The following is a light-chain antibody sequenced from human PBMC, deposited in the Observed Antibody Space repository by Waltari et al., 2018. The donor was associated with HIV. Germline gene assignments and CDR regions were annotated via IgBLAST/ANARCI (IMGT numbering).Light chain of an antibody. CDR3: ATWDSSLNAVV. Sequence: QSLLTQPPSVSAAPGQKVTISCSGSTSNIGRNYVSWYEQFPGAAPKLLISDNNKRPSGIPDRFSGSKSGTSATLAITGLQTGDEADYYCATWDSSLNAVVFGGGTKLTVL. J-gene: IGLJ3*02. CDR2: DNN. CDR1: TSNIGRNY. V-gene: IGLV1-51*01.